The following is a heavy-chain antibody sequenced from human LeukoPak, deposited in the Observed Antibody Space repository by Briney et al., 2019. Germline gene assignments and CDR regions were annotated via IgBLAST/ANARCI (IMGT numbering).Heavy chain of an antibody. D-gene: IGHD3-10*01. V-gene: IGHV1-2*02. CDR3: AREYGAVDGSGSSPFDY. CDR1: GYTFTGYY. CDR2: INPNSGGT. J-gene: IGHJ4*02. Sequence: ASVKVSCKASGYTFTGYYMHWVRQAPGQGLEWMGWINPNSGGTNYAQKFQGRVTMTRDTSISTAYMELSRLRSDDTAVYYCAREYGAVDGSGSSPFDYWGQGTLVTVSS.